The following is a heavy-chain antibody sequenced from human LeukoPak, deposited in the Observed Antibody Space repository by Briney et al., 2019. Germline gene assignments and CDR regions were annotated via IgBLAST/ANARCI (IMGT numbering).Heavy chain of an antibody. Sequence: GGSLSLSCAASGFTFSGYAMSWVRQAPGKGLEWVSAISGSGGSTYYADSVKGRFTISRDNSKNTLYLQMNSLRAEDTAVYYCATYYYDSSGYGPFGYWGQGTLVTVSS. J-gene: IGHJ4*02. V-gene: IGHV3-23*01. D-gene: IGHD3-22*01. CDR1: GFTFSGYA. CDR2: ISGSGGST. CDR3: ATYYYDSSGYGPFGY.